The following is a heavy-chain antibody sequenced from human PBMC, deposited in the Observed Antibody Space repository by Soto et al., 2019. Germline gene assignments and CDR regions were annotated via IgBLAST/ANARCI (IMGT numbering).Heavy chain of an antibody. Sequence: QVQLVESGGGVVQPGRSLRLSCAASGFTFSSYGMHWVRQAPGKGLEWVAVIWYDGSNKYYADSVKGRFTISRDNSKNTLYLQMNSLRAEDTAVYYCARETTLTFLDYWGQGTLVTVSS. V-gene: IGHV3-33*01. D-gene: IGHD4-17*01. J-gene: IGHJ4*02. CDR3: ARETTLTFLDY. CDR2: IWYDGSNK. CDR1: GFTFSSYG.